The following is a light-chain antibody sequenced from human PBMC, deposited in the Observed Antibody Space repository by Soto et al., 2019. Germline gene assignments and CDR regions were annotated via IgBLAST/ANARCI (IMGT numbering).Light chain of an antibody. CDR2: AAS. V-gene: IGKV1-39*01. Sequence: DIQMTQSPSSLSASVGDRVTITCRASQSIGNYLNWYQQNPGKAPKLLIYAASSFQSGVPSRFSGSGSGTDFTLPISSLQPEDFATYSCNQSYSTPVTFGPGTNLDIK. CDR1: QSIGNY. J-gene: IGKJ3*01. CDR3: NQSYSTPVT.